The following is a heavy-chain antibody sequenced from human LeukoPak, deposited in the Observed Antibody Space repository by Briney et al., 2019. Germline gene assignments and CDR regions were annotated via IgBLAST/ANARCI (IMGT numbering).Heavy chain of an antibody. CDR2: ITDSGSRT. V-gene: IGHV3-23*01. D-gene: IGHD1/OR15-1a*01. CDR1: GFTFSYYA. CDR3: ALRGTTALNAFDI. Sequence: GGSLRLSCAASGFTFSYYAMTWVRQAPGKGPEWVSGITDSGSRTSYADSAKGRFTISRDNSKNTLFLQMSSLRAEDTALYYCALRGTTALNAFDIWGQGTMVTVSS. J-gene: IGHJ3*02.